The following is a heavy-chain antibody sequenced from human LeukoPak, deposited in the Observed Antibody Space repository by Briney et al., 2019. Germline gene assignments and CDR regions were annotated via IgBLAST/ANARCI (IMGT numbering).Heavy chain of an antibody. V-gene: IGHV3-23*01. J-gene: IGHJ4*02. D-gene: IGHD6-6*01. CDR2: ISGSGGST. Sequence: GGSLRLSCAASGFTFSSYAMSWVRQAPGKGLEWVSAISGSGGSTYYADSVKGRFTISRDNSKNTLYLQVNSLRAEDTAVYYCAKVRQLASAFDYWGQGTLVTVSS. CDR1: GFTFSSYA. CDR3: AKVRQLASAFDY.